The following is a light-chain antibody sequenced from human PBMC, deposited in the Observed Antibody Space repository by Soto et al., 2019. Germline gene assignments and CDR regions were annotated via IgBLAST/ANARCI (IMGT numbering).Light chain of an antibody. CDR1: SSNIGAGYD. CDR2: GNN. CDR3: QSYDSSMSGWG. V-gene: IGLV1-40*01. Sequence: QSVLTQPPSVSGAPGQGVIISCTGSSSNIGAGYDVHWYQQLPGTAPKLLIYGNNNRPSGVPDRFSGSKSGTSASLAITGLQAEDEADYYCQSYDSSMSGWGFGTGTKVTV. J-gene: IGLJ1*01.